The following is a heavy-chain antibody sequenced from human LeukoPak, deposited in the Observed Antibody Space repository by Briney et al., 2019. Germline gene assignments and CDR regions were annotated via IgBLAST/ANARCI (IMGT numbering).Heavy chain of an antibody. CDR3: ARVTYYDSSGHPFDY. CDR1: GFTFSSYS. V-gene: IGHV3-21*01. Sequence: PRGSLRLSCAASGFTFSSYSMNWVRQAPGKGLEWVSSISSSSSYIYYADSVKGRFTISRDNAKNSLYLQMNSLRAEDTAVYYCARVTYYDSSGHPFDYWGQGTLVTVSS. J-gene: IGHJ4*02. D-gene: IGHD3-22*01. CDR2: ISSSSSYI.